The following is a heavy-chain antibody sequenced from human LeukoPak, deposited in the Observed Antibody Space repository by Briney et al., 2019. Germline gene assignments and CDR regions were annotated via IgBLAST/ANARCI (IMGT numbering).Heavy chain of an antibody. CDR1: GFTFRSYG. Sequence: GGSLRLSCAASGFTFRSYGMSWVRQAPGKGLEWVSAISGSGGSTYYADSVKGRFTISRDNSKNTLYVQMNSLRAEDTAVYYCAERYDSSGYYSDYWGQGTLVTVSS. V-gene: IGHV3-23*01. CDR3: AERYDSSGYYSDY. CDR2: ISGSGGST. D-gene: IGHD3-22*01. J-gene: IGHJ4*02.